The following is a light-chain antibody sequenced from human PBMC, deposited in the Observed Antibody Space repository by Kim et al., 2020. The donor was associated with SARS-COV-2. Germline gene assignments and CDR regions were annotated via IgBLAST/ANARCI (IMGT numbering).Light chain of an antibody. Sequence: DIQMTQSPSSVSASVGDRVTITCQATQDVKFYLNWYQQKPGRAPKLLIYDASHLQTGVPSRFSGRGSGTDFTFTISSLQPGDVATYYCQQYDNVPPTFGQGTKLEI. CDR2: DAS. J-gene: IGKJ2*01. CDR3: QQYDNVPPT. CDR1: QDVKFY. V-gene: IGKV1-33*01.